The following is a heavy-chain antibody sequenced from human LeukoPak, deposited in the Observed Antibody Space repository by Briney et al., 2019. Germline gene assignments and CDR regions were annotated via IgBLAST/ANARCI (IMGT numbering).Heavy chain of an antibody. D-gene: IGHD2-2*02. CDR2: IRDDGSNK. Sequence: GGSLRLSCAASGFTFSSYGMHWVRQAPGKGLEWVAFIRDDGSNKYYADSVKGRFTISRDNSKNTLYLQMNSLRAEDTAVYYCAKVRYCSSTSCYIGEFDPWGQGTLVTVSS. CDR1: GFTFSSYG. V-gene: IGHV3-30*02. CDR3: AKVRYCSSTSCYIGEFDP. J-gene: IGHJ5*02.